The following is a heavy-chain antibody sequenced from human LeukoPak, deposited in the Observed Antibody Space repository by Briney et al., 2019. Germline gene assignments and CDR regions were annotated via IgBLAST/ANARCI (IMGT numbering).Heavy chain of an antibody. Sequence: GASVKVSCKASGYTFTSYGISWVRQASGQRLEWMGWISAYNGNTNYAQKLQGRVTMTTDTSTSTAYMELRSLRFDDTAVYYCARESPLDDIAAALDYWGQGTLVTVSS. V-gene: IGHV1-18*01. CDR2: ISAYNGNT. J-gene: IGHJ4*02. CDR3: ARESPLDDIAAALDY. D-gene: IGHD6-13*01. CDR1: GYTFTSYG.